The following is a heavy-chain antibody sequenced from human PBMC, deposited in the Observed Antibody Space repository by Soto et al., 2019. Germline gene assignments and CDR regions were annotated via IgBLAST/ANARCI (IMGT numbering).Heavy chain of an antibody. CDR3: ARAGEWNYVQDF. V-gene: IGHV3-74*03. J-gene: IGHJ4*02. CDR1: GFTFTHYR. Sequence: GGSLRLSCAASGFTFTHYRIHWVRQPPGKGLEWVGRINSDGARIEYGDSVKGRFTISRDNAHNMVFLQMNSLTDEDSGIYFCARAGEWNYVQDFWGQGTLVTVSS. CDR2: INSDGARI. D-gene: IGHD3-16*01.